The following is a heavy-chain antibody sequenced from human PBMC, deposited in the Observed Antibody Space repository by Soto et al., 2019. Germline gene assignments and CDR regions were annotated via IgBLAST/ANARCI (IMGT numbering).Heavy chain of an antibody. CDR3: ARIRRSGYYYFDY. Sequence: VGSLRLSCAASGFTFSSYWMSWVRQAPGKGLEWVANIKQDGSEKYYVDSVKGRFTISRDNAKNSLYLQMNSLRAEDTAVYYCARIRRSGYYYFDYWGQGTLVTVSS. J-gene: IGHJ4*02. CDR2: IKQDGSEK. D-gene: IGHD3-22*01. CDR1: GFTFSSYW. V-gene: IGHV3-7*03.